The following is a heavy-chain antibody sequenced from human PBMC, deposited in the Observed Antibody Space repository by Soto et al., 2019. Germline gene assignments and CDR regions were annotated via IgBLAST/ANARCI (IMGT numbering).Heavy chain of an antibody. J-gene: IGHJ4*02. Sequence: PGGSLRLSCAASGFTFSSYVMSWVRQTPGKRLEWVSGINGSGDTTYYADSVKGRFTVTRDNSRNTVFLQMNSLRGDDTAVYYCAKDYGSGWSADYWGQGALVTASS. CDR2: INGSGDTT. CDR3: AKDYGSGWSADY. CDR1: GFTFSSYV. V-gene: IGHV3-23*01. D-gene: IGHD6-19*01.